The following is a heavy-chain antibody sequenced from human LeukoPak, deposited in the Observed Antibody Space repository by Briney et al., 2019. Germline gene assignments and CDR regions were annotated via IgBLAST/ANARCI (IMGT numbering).Heavy chain of an antibody. Sequence: GGSLRLSCAASGFTFSSYEMNWVRQAPGNGLECISYISSSSSTIYYADSVKCRFTISRDNAKNSLYLQMNSLRAEDTAVYFCAKRGVVIRVILVGFHKEAYYFDSWGQGALVTVSS. CDR1: GFTFSSYE. V-gene: IGHV3-48*03. CDR2: ISSSSSTI. CDR3: AKRGVVIRVILVGFHKEAYYFDS. D-gene: IGHD3-22*01. J-gene: IGHJ4*02.